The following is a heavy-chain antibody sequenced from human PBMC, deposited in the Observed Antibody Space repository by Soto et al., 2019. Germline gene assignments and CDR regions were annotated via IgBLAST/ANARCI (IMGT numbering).Heavy chain of an antibody. V-gene: IGHV5-51*01. CDR2: IYPGDSDA. CDR1: GYSFSTHW. J-gene: IGHJ4*02. CDR3: ARSQFDYVWGTSGYFES. Sequence: PGESLKISCKGSGYSFSTHWVGWVRQMPGKGLEWMGIIYPGDSDARYSPSFKGQVTISVDESTTTAFLQWSSLKASDTAMYFCARSQFDYVWGTSGYFESWGQGPLVTVSS. D-gene: IGHD3-16*01.